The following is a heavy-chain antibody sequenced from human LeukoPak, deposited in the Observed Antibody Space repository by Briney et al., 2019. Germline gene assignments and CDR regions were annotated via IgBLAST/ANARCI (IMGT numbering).Heavy chain of an antibody. V-gene: IGHV4-59*01. CDR2: IYYSGST. Sequence: PSETLSPTCTVSGGSISSYYWSWIRQPPGKGLEWIGYIYYSGSTNYNPSLKSRVTISVDTSKHQFSLKLSSVTAADTAMYYCARAHQGIRSSSWWFDYWGQGTLVTVSS. CDR1: GGSISSYY. J-gene: IGHJ4*02. D-gene: IGHD6-13*01. CDR3: ARAHQGIRSSSWWFDY.